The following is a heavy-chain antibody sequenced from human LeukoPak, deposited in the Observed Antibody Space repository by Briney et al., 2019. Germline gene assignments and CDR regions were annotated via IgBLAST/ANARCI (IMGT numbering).Heavy chain of an antibody. V-gene: IGHV3-21*01. CDR2: ISSTSTFI. Sequence: GGSLRLSCAASGFTFTTYAMNWVRQAPGKGLEWVSSISSTSTFIYYADSVKGRFTISRDNAKNSLYLQMNSLRAEDTAVYYCARDERQCSGGSCYPSDYWGQGTLVTVSS. J-gene: IGHJ4*02. CDR3: ARDERQCSGGSCYPSDY. CDR1: GFTFTTYA. D-gene: IGHD2-15*01.